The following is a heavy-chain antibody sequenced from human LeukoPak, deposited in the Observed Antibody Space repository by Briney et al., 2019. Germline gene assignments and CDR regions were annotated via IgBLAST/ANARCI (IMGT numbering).Heavy chain of an antibody. CDR1: GFTFSSYA. V-gene: IGHV3-23*01. CDR3: HSLSWGVTSRGYFDY. Sequence: PGGSLRLSCAASGFTFSSYAMSWVRQAPGKGLEWVSAISGSGGSTYYADSVKGRFTISRDNSKNTLYLQMNSLRAEDTAVYYCHSLSWGVTSRGYFDYWGQGTLVTVSS. D-gene: IGHD4-17*01. CDR2: ISGSGGST. J-gene: IGHJ4*02.